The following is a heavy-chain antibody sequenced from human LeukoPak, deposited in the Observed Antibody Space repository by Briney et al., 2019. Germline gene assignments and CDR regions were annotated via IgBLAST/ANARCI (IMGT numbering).Heavy chain of an antibody. CDR3: AGGPTLDY. Sequence: SETLSLTCTVSGGSVSSGSYYWSWIRQPPGKGLEWIGYIYYSGSTNYNPSLKSRVTISVDTSKNQFSLKLSSVTAADTAVYYCAGGPTLDYWGQGTLVTVSS. D-gene: IGHD2-15*01. CDR2: IYYSGST. CDR1: GGSVSSGSYY. V-gene: IGHV4-61*01. J-gene: IGHJ4*02.